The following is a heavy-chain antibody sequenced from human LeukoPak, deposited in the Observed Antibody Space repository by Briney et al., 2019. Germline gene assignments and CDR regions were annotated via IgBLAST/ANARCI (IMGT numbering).Heavy chain of an antibody. V-gene: IGHV3-21*01. CDR1: GFIFSDYA. CDR3: ARYEGGYSLDY. CDR2: ISSSSNYK. J-gene: IGHJ4*02. D-gene: IGHD3-22*01. Sequence: GGSLRLSCAVSGFIFSDYAMNWVRQAPGKGLEWVSFISSSSNYKTYADSVKGRFTISRDNDKNSVYLQMNSLRVEDTAMYYCARYEGGYSLDYWGQGALVIVSS.